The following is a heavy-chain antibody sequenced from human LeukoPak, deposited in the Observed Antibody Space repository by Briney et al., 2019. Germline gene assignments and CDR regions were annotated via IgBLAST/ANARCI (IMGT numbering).Heavy chain of an antibody. V-gene: IGHV4-39*01. J-gene: IGHJ4*02. CDR2: MYYSGST. Sequence: SETLSLTCTVSGGSISRSSYYWGWIRQPPIKGLEWIGTMYYSGSTYYNPSLKSRVTISIDTSKNQFSLKLSSVTAADTAVYHCVRGRRVGEFIFDYWGQGTLVTVSS. CDR3: VRGRRVGEFIFDY. CDR1: GGSISRSSYY. D-gene: IGHD3-10*01.